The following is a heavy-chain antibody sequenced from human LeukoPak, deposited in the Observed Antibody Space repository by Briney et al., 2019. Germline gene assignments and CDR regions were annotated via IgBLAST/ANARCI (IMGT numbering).Heavy chain of an antibody. CDR3: AKGGSYRSQPYFDY. CDR2: ISDSGGYT. Sequence: GGSLRLSCAASGLTFRTYAMSWVRQAPGKGLEWVSSISDSGGYTFYADSVKGPFTISRDNSKNTVYLQMNSLRAEDTAVYYCAKGGSYRSQPYFDYWGQGTPVTVSS. J-gene: IGHJ4*02. CDR1: GLTFRTYA. V-gene: IGHV3-23*01. D-gene: IGHD3-16*02.